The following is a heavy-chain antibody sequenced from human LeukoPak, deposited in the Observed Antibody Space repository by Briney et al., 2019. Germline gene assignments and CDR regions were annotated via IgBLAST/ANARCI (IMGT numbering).Heavy chain of an antibody. CDR2: IKMDERSA. V-gene: IGHV3-74*03. J-gene: IGHJ4*02. CDR1: GFTITNNW. D-gene: IGHD3-10*01. Sequence: GGSLRLSCTVSGFTITNNWMYWVRQAPGRGLVWVSRIKMDERSAVYADSVKGRFIIPRDNAKNTVYLQMNSLRADDTAVYYCATVFKGSSLQDYWGQGTLVTVSS. CDR3: ATVFKGSSLQDY.